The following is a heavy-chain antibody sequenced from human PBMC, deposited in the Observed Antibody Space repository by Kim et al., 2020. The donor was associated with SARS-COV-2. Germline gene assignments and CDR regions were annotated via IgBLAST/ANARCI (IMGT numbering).Heavy chain of an antibody. CDR2: INHSGTT. CDR1: GGSFSGYY. Sequence: SETLSITCAVYGGSFSGYYWSWVRQPPGKGLEWIGEINHSGTTNYNPSLKSRVTISVDTSKNQFSLKLSSVTAADTAVYYCARESTVPDWYFDLWGRGTLVTVSS. V-gene: IGHV4-34*01. J-gene: IGHJ2*01. CDR3: ARESTVPDWYFDL. D-gene: IGHD3-10*01.